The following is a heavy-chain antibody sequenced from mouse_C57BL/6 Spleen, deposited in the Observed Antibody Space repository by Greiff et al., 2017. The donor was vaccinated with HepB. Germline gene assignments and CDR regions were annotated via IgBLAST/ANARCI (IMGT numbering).Heavy chain of an antibody. V-gene: IGHV1-66*01. CDR3: ARGIYDGYYARYFDV. CDR1: GYSFTSYY. Sequence: VKLQESGPELVKPGASVKISCKASGYSFTSYYIHWVKQRPGQGLEWIGWIYPGSGNTKYNEKFKGKATLTADTSSSTAYMQLSSLTSEDSAVYYCARGIYDGYYARYFDVWGTGTTVTVSS. D-gene: IGHD2-3*01. J-gene: IGHJ1*03. CDR2: IYPGSGNT.